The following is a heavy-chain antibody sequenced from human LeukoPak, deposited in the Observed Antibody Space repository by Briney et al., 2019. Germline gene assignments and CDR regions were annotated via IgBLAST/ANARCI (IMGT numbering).Heavy chain of an antibody. V-gene: IGHV1-2*02. CDR2: INPNSGGT. CDR3: ARDVSVGSSSWYRDAFDI. CDR1: GYTFTSYY. J-gene: IGHJ3*02. D-gene: IGHD6-13*01. Sequence: ASVKVSCKASGYTFTSYYMHWVRQAPGQGLEWMGWINPNSGGTNYAQKFQGRVTMTRDTSISTAYMELSRLRSDDTAVYYCARDVSVGSSSWYRDAFDIWGQGTMVTVSS.